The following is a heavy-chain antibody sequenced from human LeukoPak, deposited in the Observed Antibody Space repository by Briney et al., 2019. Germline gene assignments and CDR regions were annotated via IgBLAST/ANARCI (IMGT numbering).Heavy chain of an antibody. J-gene: IGHJ4*02. CDR3: ASSYDFWSGYSNEYRDY. CDR2: INHSGST. CDR1: GGSISSYY. D-gene: IGHD3-3*01. Sequence: SETLSLTCTVSGGSISSYYWSWIRQPPGKGLEWIGEINHSGSTNYNPSLKSRVTISVDTSKNQFSLKLSSVTAADTAVYYCASSYDFWSGYSNEYRDYWGQGTLVTVSS. V-gene: IGHV4-34*01.